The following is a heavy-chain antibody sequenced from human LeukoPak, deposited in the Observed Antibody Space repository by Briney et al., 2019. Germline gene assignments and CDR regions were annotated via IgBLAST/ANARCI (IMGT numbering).Heavy chain of an antibody. CDR3: ARDRHHNYYYGMDV. CDR1: XXTFSGYG. CDR2: IWYDGSNE. Sequence: PGRSLRLSCAASXXTFSGYGMHWVXQXPGXXXXXXAMIWYDGSNEYYADYVKGRFSISRDNSKNTMHLQMNSLTAEDTAVYYCARDRHHNYYYGMDVWGQGTTVTVSS. J-gene: IGHJ6*02. D-gene: IGHD1-14*01. V-gene: IGHV3-33*01.